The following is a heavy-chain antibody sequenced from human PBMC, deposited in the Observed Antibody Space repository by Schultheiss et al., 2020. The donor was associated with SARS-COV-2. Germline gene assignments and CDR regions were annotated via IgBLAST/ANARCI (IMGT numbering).Heavy chain of an antibody. V-gene: IGHV4-34*09. CDR3: ARDPLKGGIAAISGDGMDV. D-gene: IGHD6-13*01. J-gene: IGHJ6*02. Sequence: SETLSLTCAVYGGSFSGYYWSWIRQPPGKGLEWIGYIYYSGSTYYNPSLKSRVTISVDTSKNQFSLKLSSVTAADTAVYYCARDPLKGGIAAISGDGMDVWGQGTTVTVSS. CDR2: IYYSGST. CDR1: GGSFSGYY.